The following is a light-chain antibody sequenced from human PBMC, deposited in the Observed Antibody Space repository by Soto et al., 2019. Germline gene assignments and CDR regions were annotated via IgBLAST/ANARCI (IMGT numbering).Light chain of an antibody. J-gene: IGKJ4*01. CDR3: QQYSSSPLT. CDR2: GAS. V-gene: IGKV3-20*01. Sequence: EIVLTQSPGTLSLSPGERATLSCRASQSVSSYYLAWYHQKPGQAPRLLIYGASSRATGIPARFSGSGSGTDFTLTISRLEPEDFAVYHCQQYSSSPLTFGGGTKVEIK. CDR1: QSVSSYY.